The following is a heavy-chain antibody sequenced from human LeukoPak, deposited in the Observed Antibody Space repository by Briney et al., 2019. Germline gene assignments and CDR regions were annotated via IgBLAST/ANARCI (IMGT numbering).Heavy chain of an antibody. J-gene: IGHJ6*02. CDR2: INPNSGGT. CDR1: GYTFTGYY. Sequence: ASVKVSCKASGYTFTGYYMHWVRQAPGQGLEWMGWINPNSGGTNYAQKFQGRVTMTRDTSISTAYMELSRLRSDDTAVYYCARDDYDSSGYYHLYYYYYGMDVWGQGTTVTASS. V-gene: IGHV1-2*02. CDR3: ARDDYDSSGYYHLYYYYYGMDV. D-gene: IGHD3-22*01.